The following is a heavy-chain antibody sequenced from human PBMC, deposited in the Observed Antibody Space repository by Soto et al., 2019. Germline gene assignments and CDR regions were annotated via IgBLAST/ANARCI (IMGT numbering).Heavy chain of an antibody. CDR2: INHSGST. D-gene: IGHD3-10*01. V-gene: IGHV4-34*01. J-gene: IGHJ6*02. CDR1: GGSFSGYY. Sequence: SETLSLTCAVYGGSFSGYYWSWIRQPPGKGPEWIGEINHSGSTNYNPSLKSRVTISVDTSKNQFSLKLSSVTAADTAVYYCASFGSGSLLYYYGMDVWGQGTTVTVSS. CDR3: ASFGSGSLLYYYGMDV.